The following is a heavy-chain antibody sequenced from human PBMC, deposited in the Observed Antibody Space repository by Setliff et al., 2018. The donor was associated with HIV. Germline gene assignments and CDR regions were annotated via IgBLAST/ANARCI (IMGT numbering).Heavy chain of an antibody. Sequence: ASVKVSCKASGYTFTNHAMQWVRQAPGQSLEWMGWIIAGNGDTRYSKNFRDRVTFTQDTSASTAYMELSSLRSDDTAVYYCERNAVGETDFDYWGQGTLVTVSS. CDR1: GYTFTNHA. CDR3: ERNAVGETDFDY. D-gene: IGHD1-26*01. CDR2: IIAGNGDT. J-gene: IGHJ4*02. V-gene: IGHV1-3*01.